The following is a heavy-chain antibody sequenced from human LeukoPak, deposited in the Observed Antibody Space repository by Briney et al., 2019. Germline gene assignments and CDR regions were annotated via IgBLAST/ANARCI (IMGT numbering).Heavy chain of an antibody. CDR2: IYYSGNT. V-gene: IGHV4-59*01. Sequence: SETLSLTCTVSGGSISSDYWTWIRKPPGKGLEWIGDIYYSGNTRYNPSLKSRVAISLDTSKRQFSLRLSSVTAADTAMYYCTRDVGSGGFDSWGQGTFVTVSS. CDR1: GGSISSDY. J-gene: IGHJ4*02. D-gene: IGHD2-15*01. CDR3: TRDVGSGGFDS.